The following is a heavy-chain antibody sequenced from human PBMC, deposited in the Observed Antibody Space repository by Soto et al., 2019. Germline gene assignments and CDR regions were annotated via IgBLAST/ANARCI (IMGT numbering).Heavy chain of an antibody. CDR2: ITSSSRTI. J-gene: IGHJ4*02. Sequence: HPGGSLRLSCAASGFSFRNYSMNWVRQAPGKGLEWVSYITSSSRTIYEADSVRGRFTISRDNAKNSLFLQMNSLRAEDTAVYYCASALHDHWGQGTLVTVSS. V-gene: IGHV3-48*01. CDR3: ASALHDH. CDR1: GFSFRNYS.